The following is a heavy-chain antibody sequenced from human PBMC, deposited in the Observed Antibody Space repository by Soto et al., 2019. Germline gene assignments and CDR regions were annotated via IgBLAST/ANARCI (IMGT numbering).Heavy chain of an antibody. V-gene: IGHV5-51*01. J-gene: IGHJ4*02. Sequence: GESLKISCMTSGYSFTSFWIGWVRQMPGKGLEWMGNIYPGDSETRYSPSFQGHVTISADKSISTAYLQWSSLKASDTAMYYCTRHSELAQDIYYWGQGTLVTVSS. CDR3: TRHSELAQDIYY. CDR2: IYPGDSET. CDR1: GYSFTSFW. D-gene: IGHD1-26*01.